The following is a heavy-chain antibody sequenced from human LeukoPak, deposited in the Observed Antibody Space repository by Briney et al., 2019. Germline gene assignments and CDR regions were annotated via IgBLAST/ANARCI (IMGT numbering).Heavy chain of an antibody. D-gene: IGHD3-22*01. CDR2: IYTSGST. Sequence: SETLSVTCTAPGGSITSYYWSWIRQPAGKGLEWIGRIYTSGSTNYSPSLKSRVTMSVDTSKSQFSLKLSSVTAADTAMYYCAAHYYYDTTGSDYWGQGTLVTVSS. J-gene: IGHJ4*02. V-gene: IGHV4-4*07. CDR1: GGSITSYY. CDR3: AAHYYYDTTGSDY.